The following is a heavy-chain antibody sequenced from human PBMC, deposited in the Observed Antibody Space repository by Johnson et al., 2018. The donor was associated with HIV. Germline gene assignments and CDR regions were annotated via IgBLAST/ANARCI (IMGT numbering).Heavy chain of an antibody. Sequence: EVQLVESGGGLVQPGRSLRLSCAASGFTFDDYAMHWVRQAPGKGLEWVSGISWNSGSIGYADSVKGRFTISRDNAKNSLYLQMSSLRVEDTAMYYCARAWKTMIVVVPGAFDIWGQGTMVTVSS. V-gene: IGHV3-9*01. CDR1: GFTFDDYA. CDR2: ISWNSGSI. D-gene: IGHD3-22*01. CDR3: ARAWKTMIVVVPGAFDI. J-gene: IGHJ3*02.